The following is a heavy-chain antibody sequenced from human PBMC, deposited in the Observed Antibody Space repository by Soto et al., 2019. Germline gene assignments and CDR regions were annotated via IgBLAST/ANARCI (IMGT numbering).Heavy chain of an antibody. Sequence: EVQLVESGGGLVQPGGSLRLSCAASGFTVSSNSMSWVRQAPGKGLEWVSVIYSGGSTYYADSVKGRFTISRDNSKNTLYLQMNSLRAEDTAVYYCAREAGEMATMIFDYWGQGTLVTVSS. CDR2: IYSGGST. CDR1: GFTVSSNS. V-gene: IGHV3-66*01. J-gene: IGHJ4*02. CDR3: AREAGEMATMIFDY. D-gene: IGHD5-12*01.